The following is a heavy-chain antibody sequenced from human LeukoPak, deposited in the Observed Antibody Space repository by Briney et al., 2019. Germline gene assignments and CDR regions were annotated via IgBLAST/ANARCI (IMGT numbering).Heavy chain of an antibody. Sequence: GGSLRLSCAASGFTFRNYGMHWVRQATGKGLEWVSFIWSDGNNRFYADSVKGRFTISRDNSKNMLYLQMDTLRAEDTALYYCAKDPGASVSGFYVGVWGKGTTVIVSS. V-gene: IGHV3-30*02. CDR1: GFTFRNYG. CDR2: IWSDGNNR. D-gene: IGHD2-8*02. CDR3: AKDPGASVSGFYVGV. J-gene: IGHJ6*03.